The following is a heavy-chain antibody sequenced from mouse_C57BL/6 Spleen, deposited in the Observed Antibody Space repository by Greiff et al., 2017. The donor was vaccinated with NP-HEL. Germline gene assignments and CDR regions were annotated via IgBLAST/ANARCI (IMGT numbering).Heavy chain of an antibody. V-gene: IGHV1-72*01. Sequence: QVQLKQPGAELVKPGASVKLSCKASGYTFTSYWMHWVKQRPGRGLEWIGRIDPNSGGTKYNEKFKSKATLTVDKPSSTAYMQLSSLTSEDSAVYYCARSGVSAWCAYWGQGTLVTVSA. CDR2: IDPNSGGT. D-gene: IGHD1-3*01. J-gene: IGHJ3*01. CDR1: GYTFTSYW. CDR3: ARSGVSAWCAY.